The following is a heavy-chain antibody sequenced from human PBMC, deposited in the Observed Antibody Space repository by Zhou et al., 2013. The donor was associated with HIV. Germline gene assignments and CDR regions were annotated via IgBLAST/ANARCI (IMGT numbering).Heavy chain of an antibody. CDR2: IIPSSGDT. V-gene: IGHV1-2*02. Sequence: QGHLVQSGPEVKSPGASVKVSCKASGYSFSAYYMHWVRQAPGQGLEYLGWIIPSSGDTRYAPNFQGRVTMTRDTSINTVYMELTRLKSDDTAVYYCAGYGSGYNWFYYWGQGTLVTVSS. J-gene: IGHJ4*02. CDR3: AGYGSGYNWFYY. CDR1: GYSFSAYY. D-gene: IGHD5-12*01.